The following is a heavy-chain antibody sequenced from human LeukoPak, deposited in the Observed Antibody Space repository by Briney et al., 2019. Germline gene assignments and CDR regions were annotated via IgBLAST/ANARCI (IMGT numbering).Heavy chain of an antibody. D-gene: IGHD3-22*01. CDR3: ARVGAYDYDVYY. CDR2: ISPYNGNT. CDR1: GYTLITYD. V-gene: IGHV1-18*01. J-gene: IGHJ4*02. Sequence: ASVKVSCKASGYTLITYDITRVRQAPGQGLEWMGWISPYNGNTNYAQRPQGRVTMTTDTSTSTAYMELRSLRSDDSAVYYCARVGAYDYDVYYWGQGTLVTVSS.